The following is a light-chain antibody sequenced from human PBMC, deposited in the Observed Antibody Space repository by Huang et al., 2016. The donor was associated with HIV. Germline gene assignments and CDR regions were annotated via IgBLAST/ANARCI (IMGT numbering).Light chain of an antibody. J-gene: IGKJ5*01. CDR2: GAS. CDR1: HSVSSN. V-gene: IGKV3-15*01. CDR3: QQYDNWPLT. Sequence: DRVMTQSPATLSVAPGERVTLSCRASHSVSSNLAWYQQKPGQAPRLLIHGASTRATGIPARFRGSGSGTEFTLAISSLQSEDSGVYFCQQYDNWPLTFGQGTRLEIK.